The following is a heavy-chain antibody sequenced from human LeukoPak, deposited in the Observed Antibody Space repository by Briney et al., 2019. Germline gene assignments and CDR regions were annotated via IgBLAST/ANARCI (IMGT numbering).Heavy chain of an antibody. J-gene: IGHJ3*01. CDR2: KYHTGST. V-gene: IGHV4-38-2*02. CDR1: GYSISSGFH. CDR3: ARDASRCSGSNCYSVDV. D-gene: IGHD2-2*02. Sequence: SETLSLTCTVSGYSISSGFHWGWIRQPPGKGLEWIGSKYHTGSTYYNPSLRSRVTISVDSSKNQFSLKLSSVTAADTAVYYCARDASRCSGSNCYSVDVWGQGTMVTVSS.